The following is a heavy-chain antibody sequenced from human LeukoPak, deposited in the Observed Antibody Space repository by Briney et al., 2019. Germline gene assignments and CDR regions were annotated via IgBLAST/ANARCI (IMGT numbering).Heavy chain of an antibody. J-gene: IGHJ4*02. CDR1: GFTFSSYG. CDR3: ARDRGYTQDY. CDR2: IQSDGSST. D-gene: IGHD5-12*01. V-gene: IGHV3-74*01. Sequence: GGSLRLSCAASGFTFSSYGMHWVRQAPGKGLVWVSHIQSDGSSTTYADSVKGRFTISRDNAKNTLYLQMNSLRAEDTAVYYCARDRGYTQDYWGQGTLVTVSS.